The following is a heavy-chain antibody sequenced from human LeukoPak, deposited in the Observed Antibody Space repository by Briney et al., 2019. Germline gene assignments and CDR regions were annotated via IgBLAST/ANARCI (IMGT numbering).Heavy chain of an antibody. D-gene: IGHD2/OR15-2a*01. CDR2: SSSSGSTI. CDR3: ARDSPQNTVIDY. J-gene: IGHJ4*02. CDR1: GFTFSSYE. Sequence: GGSLRLSCAASGFTFSSYEMNWVRQAPGKGLEWVSHSSSSGSTIYYAGSVKGRFTIARDNSKNTLYLQMHSLRAEDTAVYYCARDSPQNTVIDYWGQGTLVTVSS. V-gene: IGHV3-48*03.